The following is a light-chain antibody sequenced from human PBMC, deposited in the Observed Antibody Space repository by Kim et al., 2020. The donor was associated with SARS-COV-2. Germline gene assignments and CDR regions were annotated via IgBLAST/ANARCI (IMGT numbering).Light chain of an antibody. CDR1: QSVSSTY. V-gene: IGKV3-20*01. J-gene: IGKJ1*01. CDR3: QQYDTSRT. Sequence: SPGERSTRSCRASQSVSSTYLAWYQQKPGQAPRLLMSDASTRATGIPDRFSGSGSETDFTLTISRLEPEDFAVYYCQQYDTSRTFGQGTKVEVK. CDR2: DAS.